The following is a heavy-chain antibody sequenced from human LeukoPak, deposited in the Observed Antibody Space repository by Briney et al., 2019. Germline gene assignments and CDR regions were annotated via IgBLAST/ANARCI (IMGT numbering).Heavy chain of an antibody. CDR3: ARDIEAGGDAGP. V-gene: IGHV3-13*01. CDR1: GFTFSRYD. J-gene: IGHJ5*02. CDR2: IGTAGEI. D-gene: IGHD2-21*02. Sequence: PGGSLRLSCAASGFTFSRYDMHWVRQPTGKGLEWVSGIGTAGEIYYPGSVKGRFTISRENAKNSLYLQMNSLRAGDTAVYYCARDIEAGGDAGPWGKGTLVTVSS.